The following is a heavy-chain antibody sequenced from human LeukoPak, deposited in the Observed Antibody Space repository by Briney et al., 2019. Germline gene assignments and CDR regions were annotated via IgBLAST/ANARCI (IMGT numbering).Heavy chain of an antibody. Sequence: ASVKVSCKASGGTFSSYAFSWVRQAPGQGLEWMGGVIPIFGTANYARKFQGRVTITADESTSTTYMELSRLRSEDTALYYCAREQTRGWPYWGQGTLVTVSA. V-gene: IGHV1-69*01. D-gene: IGHD6-19*01. CDR3: AREQTRGWPY. CDR2: VIPIFGTA. CDR1: GGTFSSYA. J-gene: IGHJ4*02.